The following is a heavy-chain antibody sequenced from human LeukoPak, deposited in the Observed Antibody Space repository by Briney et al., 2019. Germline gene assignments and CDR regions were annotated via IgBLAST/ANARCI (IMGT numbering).Heavy chain of an antibody. CDR2: ISYDGSNK. V-gene: IGHV3-30-3*01. D-gene: IGHD6-19*01. Sequence: GGSLRLSCAASGFTFSSYAMHWVRQAPGKGLEWVAVISYDGSNKYYADSVKGRITISRDNSKNTLYLQMNSLRAEDTAVYYCARSIAVAGTPFDYWGQGTLVTVSS. CDR3: ARSIAVAGTPFDY. CDR1: GFTFSSYA. J-gene: IGHJ4*02.